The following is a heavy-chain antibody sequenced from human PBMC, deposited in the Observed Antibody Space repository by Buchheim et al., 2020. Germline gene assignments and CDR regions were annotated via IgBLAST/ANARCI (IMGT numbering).Heavy chain of an antibody. CDR2: IHRSGST. Sequence: QVQLQQWGAGLLKPSETLSLTCAVYGGSFSGYYWSWIRQPPGKGLEWIGEIHRSGSTNYNPSLKSRVTISVDTSKNQFSLKLSSVTAADTAVYYCARLGVSAVAGTGLDYWGQGTL. CDR1: GGSFSGYY. CDR3: ARLGVSAVAGTGLDY. J-gene: IGHJ4*02. V-gene: IGHV4-34*01. D-gene: IGHD6-19*01.